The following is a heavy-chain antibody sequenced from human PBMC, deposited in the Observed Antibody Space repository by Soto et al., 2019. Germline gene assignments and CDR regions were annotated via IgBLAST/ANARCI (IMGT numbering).Heavy chain of an antibody. CDR1: RYPITSYD. Sequence: GXSVMESCKSSRYPITSYDINSVRQAAGQGVEWMGWMNPNSGNTGYEQKFQGRVTMTRNTSISTAYMELSSLRSEDTAVHYCARGGGAYDLTLMDVWGQGTTVTVSS. D-gene: IGHD5-12*01. J-gene: IGHJ6*02. CDR2: MNPNSGNT. V-gene: IGHV1-8*01. CDR3: ARGGGAYDLTLMDV.